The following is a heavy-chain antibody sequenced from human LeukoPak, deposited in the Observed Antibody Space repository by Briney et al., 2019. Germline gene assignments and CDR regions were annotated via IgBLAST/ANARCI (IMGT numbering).Heavy chain of an antibody. CDR2: INNDGSST. V-gene: IGHV3-74*01. Sequence: PGGSLRLSCAASGFTFSTYWMHWGRQAPGKGLVWVSRINNDGSSTGYADSVKGRFTISRDNVKNTVYLQMNSLTAEDTAVYYCARGQSSGWYPDWGQGTLVTVSS. CDR1: GFTFSTYW. CDR3: ARGQSSGWYPD. J-gene: IGHJ4*02. D-gene: IGHD6-19*01.